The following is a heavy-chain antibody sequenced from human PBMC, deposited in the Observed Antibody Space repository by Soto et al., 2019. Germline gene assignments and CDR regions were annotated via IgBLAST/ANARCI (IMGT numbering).Heavy chain of an antibody. CDR2: IYHSGST. D-gene: IGHD2-21*02. CDR3: ARLGISYCGGDCYSGYLDL. CDR1: GYSISSGYY. J-gene: IGHJ2*01. V-gene: IGHV4-38-2*01. Sequence: SETLSLTCAVSGYSISSGYYWGWIRQPPGKGLEWIGSIYHSGSTYYNPSLKSRVTISVDTSKNQFSLKLSSVTAADTAVYYCARLGISYCGGDCYSGYLDLWGRGTLVTVS.